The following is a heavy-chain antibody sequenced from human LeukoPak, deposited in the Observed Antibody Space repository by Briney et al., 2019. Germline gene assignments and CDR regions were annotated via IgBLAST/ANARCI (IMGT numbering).Heavy chain of an antibody. Sequence: PGGSLRLSCAASGITFRSYGMHWVRQAPGKGLEWVAIIFYDGGKKYYADSVKGRFTISRDNAKNTLYLQMNSLRAEDTAVYYCVRAGGEWELLTYFEYWGQGTLVTVSS. D-gene: IGHD3-3*01. V-gene: IGHV3-33*08. CDR1: GITFRSYG. J-gene: IGHJ4*02. CDR3: VRAGGEWELLTYFEY. CDR2: IFYDGGKK.